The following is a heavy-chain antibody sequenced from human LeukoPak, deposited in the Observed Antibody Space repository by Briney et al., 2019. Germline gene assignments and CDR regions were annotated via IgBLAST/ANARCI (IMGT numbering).Heavy chain of an antibody. CDR2: ISSSGSTI. CDR1: GFTFSDYY. D-gene: IGHD3-9*01. V-gene: IGHV3-11*01. Sequence: PGGSLRLSCAASGFTFSDYYMSWIRQAPGKGLEWVSYISSSGSTIYYADSVKGRFTISRDNAKNSLYLQMNSLRAEDTAVYYCARLSVPTLTGYHDAFDIWGQGTMVTVSS. J-gene: IGHJ3*02. CDR3: ARLSVPTLTGYHDAFDI.